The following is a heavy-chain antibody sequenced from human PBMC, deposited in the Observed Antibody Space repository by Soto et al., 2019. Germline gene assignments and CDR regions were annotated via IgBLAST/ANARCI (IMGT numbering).Heavy chain of an antibody. D-gene: IGHD6-13*01. Sequence: PSVKVSCKASGYTFSGYAMHWVRQAPGQTLEWMGWINAGNGNTKYSQKLQGRVTLTRDTSASTGYMELSSLKSEDTAVYYCARGPSAAADWFDPWGQGTLVTVSS. J-gene: IGHJ5*02. CDR1: GYTFSGYA. CDR3: ARGPSAAADWFDP. V-gene: IGHV1-3*01. CDR2: INAGNGNT.